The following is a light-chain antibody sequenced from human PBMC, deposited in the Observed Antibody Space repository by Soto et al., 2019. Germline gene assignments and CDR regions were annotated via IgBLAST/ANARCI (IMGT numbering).Light chain of an antibody. J-gene: IGKJ1*01. CDR2: GAS. V-gene: IGKV1-39*01. Sequence: DIQMTQSPSSLFASVGDRVTVTCRASQTINTFLNWYHQKPRKAPKLLIYGASSLQSGVPSTFSGGGSGTTFTLTINRVQPEDFGIYYCQQSYSSPRTFGQGTTV. CDR3: QQSYSSPRT. CDR1: QTINTF.